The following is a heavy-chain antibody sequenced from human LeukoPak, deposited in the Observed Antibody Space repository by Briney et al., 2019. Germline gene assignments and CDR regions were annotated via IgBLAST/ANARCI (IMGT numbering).Heavy chain of an antibody. V-gene: IGHV3-7*01. CDR3: ARDDPVAGNAFDI. CDR1: GFTFSSYW. CDR2: IRQDGSEK. D-gene: IGHD6-19*01. J-gene: IGHJ3*02. Sequence: GGSLRLSCAASGFTFSSYWMSWARQAPGKGLEWVANIRQDGSEKYYVDSVKGRFTISRDNAKNSLYLQMNSLRAEDTAVYYCARDDPVAGNAFDIWGQGTMVTVSS.